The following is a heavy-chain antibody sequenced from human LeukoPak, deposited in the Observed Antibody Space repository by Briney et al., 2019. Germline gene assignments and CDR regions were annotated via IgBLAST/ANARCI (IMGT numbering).Heavy chain of an antibody. CDR1: GFTFSTYS. CDR3: AREDYYESGTDDY. D-gene: IGHD3-10*01. J-gene: IGHJ4*02. CDR2: ITASSSYT. Sequence: GGSLGLSCAASGFTFSTYSMNWVRQAPGKGLEWVSSITASSSYTYYADSVKGRFTISRDNTKNSLYLQMNSLRAEDTGIYYCAREDYYESGTDDYWGQGTLVTVFS. V-gene: IGHV3-21*01.